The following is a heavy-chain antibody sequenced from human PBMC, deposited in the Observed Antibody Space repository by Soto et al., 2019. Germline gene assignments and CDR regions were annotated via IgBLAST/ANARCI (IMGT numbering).Heavy chain of an antibody. V-gene: IGHV3-33*01. J-gene: IGHJ4*02. CDR3: AREGDYGGNSGLY. CDR1: GFTFSSYG. D-gene: IGHD4-17*01. Sequence: QVQLVESGGGVVQPGRSLRLSCAASGFTFSSYGMHWVRQAPGKGLEWVAVIWYDGSNKYYADSVKGRFTISRDNSKNTLYLQMNSLRAEDTAVYYCAREGDYGGNSGLYWGQGTLVTVSS. CDR2: IWYDGSNK.